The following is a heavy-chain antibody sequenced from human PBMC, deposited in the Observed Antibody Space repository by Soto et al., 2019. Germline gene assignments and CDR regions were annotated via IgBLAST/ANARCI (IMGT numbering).Heavy chain of an antibody. CDR3: AKGLTKWLIGS. D-gene: IGHD6-19*01. V-gene: IGHV3-23*01. CDR1: GFTFSSYA. CDR2: ISNTGLTT. Sequence: EVQLLESGGALVQPGGSLRLSCAASGFTFSSYAMSWVRQAPGKGLEWVSAISNTGLTTEYSDSVKGRFTISRDNSENTMYLQMSRLRAENTAMYYCAKGLTKWLIGSWGQGTLVTVSS. J-gene: IGHJ5*02.